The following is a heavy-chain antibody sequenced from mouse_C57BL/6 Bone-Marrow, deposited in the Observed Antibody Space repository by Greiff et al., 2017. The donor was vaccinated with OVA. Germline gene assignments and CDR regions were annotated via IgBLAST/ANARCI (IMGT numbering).Heavy chain of an antibody. D-gene: IGHD1-1*01. Sequence: QVQLQQPGAELVRPGSSVKLSCKASGYTFTSYWMHWVKQRPIQGLEWIGNIDPSDSETHYNQKFKDKATLTVDKSSSTAYMQLSSLTSEDSAVYYCARGGLLREYYYAMDYWGQGTSVTVSS. V-gene: IGHV1-52*01. CDR3: ARGGLLREYYYAMDY. CDR2: IDPSDSET. CDR1: GYTFTSYW. J-gene: IGHJ4*01.